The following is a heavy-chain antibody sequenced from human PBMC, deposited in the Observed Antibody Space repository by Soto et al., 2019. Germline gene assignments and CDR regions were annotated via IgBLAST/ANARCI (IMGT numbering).Heavy chain of an antibody. V-gene: IGHV4-4*07. Sequence: SETLSLTCTVSGGSISSYYWSWIRQPAGKGLEWIGRIYTSGSTNYNPSLKSRVTMSVDTSKNQFSLELSSLRSEDTAVYYCARGADYGGTYYYYYGMDVWGQGTLVTVSS. D-gene: IGHD4-17*01. CDR2: IYTSGST. J-gene: IGHJ6*02. CDR1: GGSISSYY. CDR3: ARGADYGGTYYYYYGMDV.